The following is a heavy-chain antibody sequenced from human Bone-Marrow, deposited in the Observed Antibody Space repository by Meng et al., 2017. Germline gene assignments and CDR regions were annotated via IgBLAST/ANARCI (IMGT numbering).Heavy chain of an antibody. Sequence: GESLKISCAACGFTFSSYDMHWVRQATGKGLEWVSAIGTAGDTYYPGSVKGQFTISRENAKNSLYLQMNSLRAEDTAVYYCASGNPYYYGSGDLGYWGQGTLVTVSS. D-gene: IGHD3-10*01. V-gene: IGHV3-13*03. CDR2: IGTAGDT. J-gene: IGHJ4*02. CDR3: ASGNPYYYGSGDLGY. CDR1: GFTFSSYD.